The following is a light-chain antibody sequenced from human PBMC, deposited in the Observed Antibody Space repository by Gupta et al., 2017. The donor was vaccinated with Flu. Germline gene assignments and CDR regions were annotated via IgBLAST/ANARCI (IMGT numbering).Light chain of an antibody. CDR2: DVS. CDR1: SSDGGGYNY. CDR3: SSYTSSSTLYV. J-gene: IGLJ1*01. Sequence: QSALTQPASVSGSPGPSITISCTGTSSDGGGYNYVSWYQQHPGKAPKLMIYDVSNRPSGVSNRFSGSKSGNTASLTISGLQAEDEADYYCSSYTSSSTLYVFGTGTKVTVL. V-gene: IGLV2-14*01.